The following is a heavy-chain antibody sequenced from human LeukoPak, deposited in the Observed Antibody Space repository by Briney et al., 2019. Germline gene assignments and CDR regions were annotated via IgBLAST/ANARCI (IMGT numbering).Heavy chain of an antibody. CDR1: GYTFTSYG. CDR3: ARAITMIVVELNWFDP. CDR2: ISAYNGNT. D-gene: IGHD3-22*01. J-gene: IGHJ5*02. Sequence: ASVKVSCKASGYTFTSYGISWVRQAPGQGLEWMGWISAYNGNTNYAQKLQGRVTMTTDTSTSTAYMELRSLRSDDTAVCYCARAITMIVVELNWFDPWGQGTLVTVSS. V-gene: IGHV1-18*01.